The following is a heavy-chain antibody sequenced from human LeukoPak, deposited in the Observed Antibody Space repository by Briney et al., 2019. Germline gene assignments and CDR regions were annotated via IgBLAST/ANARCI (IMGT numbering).Heavy chain of an antibody. CDR2: IEKDGSNK. D-gene: IGHD6-19*01. Sequence: PGGSLRLSCAASGFTFSNAWMNWVRQAPGKGLDWVAFIEKDGSNKYYADSVKGRFTVSRDNSKNRLYLQMNSLRPEETALYYCAKDLEQWPAVPEYWGQGTLVIVSS. J-gene: IGHJ4*02. CDR3: AKDLEQWPAVPEY. V-gene: IGHV3-30*02. CDR1: GFTFSNAW.